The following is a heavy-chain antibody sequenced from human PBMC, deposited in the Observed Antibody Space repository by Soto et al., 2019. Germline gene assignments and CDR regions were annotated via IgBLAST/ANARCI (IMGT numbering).Heavy chain of an antibody. V-gene: IGHV3-21*06. Sequence: PGGSMRLSCAASGFTFTRYSMNWVRQAPGKGLEWVSSISSTTNYIYYGDSMKGRFTISRDNAKNSLYLEMNSLRAEDTAVYYCARESEDLTSNFDYWGQGTLVTVSS. CDR3: ARESEDLTSNFDY. CDR1: GFTFTRYS. CDR2: ISSTTNYI. J-gene: IGHJ4*02.